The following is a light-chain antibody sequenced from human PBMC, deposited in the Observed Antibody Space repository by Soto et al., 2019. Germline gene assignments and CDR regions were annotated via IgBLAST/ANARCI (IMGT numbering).Light chain of an antibody. J-gene: IGKJ4*01. Sequence: EIVLTQSPGTLSLSPGERATLSCRASQSVSRRYLAWYQQKPGQAPRLLIYDASSRATDIPDRFSGSGSGTDFTLTISRLEPEDFAAYYCQQYGDSPLTFGGGTKVEI. V-gene: IGKV3-20*01. CDR2: DAS. CDR1: QSVSRRY. CDR3: QQYGDSPLT.